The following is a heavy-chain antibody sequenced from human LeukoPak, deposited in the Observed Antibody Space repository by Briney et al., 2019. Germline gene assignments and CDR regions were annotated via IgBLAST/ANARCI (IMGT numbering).Heavy chain of an antibody. V-gene: IGHV3-30*18. Sequence: PGGSLRLSCAASGFTFSSYGMHWVRQAPGKGLEWVAVISYDGSNKYYADSVKGRFTISRDNSKNTLYLQMNSLRAEDTAVYYCAKSGAFTFGGVTHFDYWGQGTLVTVSS. CDR2: ISYDGSNK. D-gene: IGHD3-16*01. CDR1: GFTFSSYG. J-gene: IGHJ4*02. CDR3: AKSGAFTFGGVTHFDY.